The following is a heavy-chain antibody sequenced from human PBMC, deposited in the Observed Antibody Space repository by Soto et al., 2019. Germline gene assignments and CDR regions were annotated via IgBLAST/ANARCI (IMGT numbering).Heavy chain of an antibody. CDR3: ARDLASATGTFDY. CDR2: ISSSSNNM. Sequence: PGGSLRLSCAGSGFTFSGYSMNWVRQAPGKGLEWVSSISSSSNNMYYADSVKGRFTMSRDNAKNSLYLQMNSLRVNDTAVYYSARDLASATGTFDYWGQGTLVTVSS. V-gene: IGHV3-21*01. CDR1: GFTFSGYS. J-gene: IGHJ4*02. D-gene: IGHD1-1*01.